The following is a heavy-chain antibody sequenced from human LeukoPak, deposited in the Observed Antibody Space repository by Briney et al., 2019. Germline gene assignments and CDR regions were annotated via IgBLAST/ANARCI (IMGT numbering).Heavy chain of an antibody. CDR2: ISPTSDIV. J-gene: IGHJ4*02. Sequence: PGGSLRLSCAASGFTFSAYSMSWVRQAPGKGLEWVSFISPTSDIVFHADSVKGRFTISRDNAKNSLYLQMNSLRDEDTAVYYCARVRSGWYDDYWGQGTLATVSS. CDR3: ARVRSGWYDDY. D-gene: IGHD6-19*01. CDR1: GFTFSAYS. V-gene: IGHV3-48*02.